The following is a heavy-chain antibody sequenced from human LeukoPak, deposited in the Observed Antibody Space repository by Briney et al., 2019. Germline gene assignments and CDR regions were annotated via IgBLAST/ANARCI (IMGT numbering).Heavy chain of an antibody. CDR2: ISWDGGST. V-gene: IGHV3-43*01. D-gene: IGHD3-22*01. Sequence: QAGGSLRLSCAASGFTFDDYTMHWVRQAPGKGLEWVSLISWDGGSTYYADSVKGRFTISRDNSKNSLYLQMNSLRTEDTALYYCAKDSQNYYDSSGYLDYWGQGTLVTVSS. CDR1: GFTFDDYT. CDR3: AKDSQNYYDSSGYLDY. J-gene: IGHJ4*02.